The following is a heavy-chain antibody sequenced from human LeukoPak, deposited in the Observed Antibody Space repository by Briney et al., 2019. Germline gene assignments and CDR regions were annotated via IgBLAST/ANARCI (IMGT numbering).Heavy chain of an antibody. V-gene: IGHV1-2*02. J-gene: IGHJ5*02. CDR2: INPNSGGT. D-gene: IGHD1-7*01. CDR1: GYTFTGYY. Sequence: GASVKVSCKASGYTFTGYYMHWVRQAPGQGLEWMGWINPNSGGTNYAQKFQGRVTMTRDTSISTAYMELSRLRSDDTAVYYCAREGEYNWNLRNWFDPWGQGTLVTVSS. CDR3: AREGEYNWNLRNWFDP.